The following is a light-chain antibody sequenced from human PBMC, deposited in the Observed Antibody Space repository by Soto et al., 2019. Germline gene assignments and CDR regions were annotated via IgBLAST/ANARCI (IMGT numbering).Light chain of an antibody. CDR3: QQRSNWPIT. J-gene: IGKJ5*01. Sequence: ELVLTQSPATLSLSPGEGATLSCRASQSVSRSLAWYQQRPGQAPRLLIYDASNRAPAIPARFSGSGSGTDFTLTISSLEPEDFAIYYCQQRSNWPITFGQGTRLEIK. CDR1: QSVSRS. CDR2: DAS. V-gene: IGKV3-11*01.